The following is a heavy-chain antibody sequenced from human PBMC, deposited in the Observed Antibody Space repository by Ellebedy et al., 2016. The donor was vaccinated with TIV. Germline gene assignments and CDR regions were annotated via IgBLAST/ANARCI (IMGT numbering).Heavy chain of an antibody. J-gene: IGHJ6*02. D-gene: IGHD2-21*01. V-gene: IGHV4-30-4*08. CDR2: IYYSGST. CDR3: ASAYEDYYYYGMDV. Sequence: SETLSLTCTVSGGSISSSSYYWGWIRQPPGKGLEWIGYIYYSGSTYYNPSLKSRVTISVDTSKNQFSLKLSSVTAADTAVYYCASAYEDYYYYGMDVWGQGTTVTVSS. CDR1: GGSISSSSYY.